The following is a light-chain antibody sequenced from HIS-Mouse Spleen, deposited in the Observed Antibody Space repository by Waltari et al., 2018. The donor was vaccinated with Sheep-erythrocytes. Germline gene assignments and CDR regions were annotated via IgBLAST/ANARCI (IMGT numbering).Light chain of an antibody. CDR1: KLGDKY. V-gene: IGLV3-1*01. J-gene: IGLJ3*02. Sequence: SYELTQPPSVSVSPGQTANITCSGDKLGDKYACWYQQKPGQSPVLVIYQDSKRPSGIPGRFSGVNSGNTATLTISGTQAMDEADYDCQAWDSSTAVFGGGTKLTVL. CDR2: QDS. CDR3: QAWDSSTAV.